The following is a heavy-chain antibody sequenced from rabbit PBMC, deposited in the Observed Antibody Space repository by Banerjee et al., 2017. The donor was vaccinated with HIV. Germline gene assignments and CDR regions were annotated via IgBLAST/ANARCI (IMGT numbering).Heavy chain of an antibody. CDR3: ARDLAAVTGWNFNL. J-gene: IGHJ4*01. Sequence: QSLEESGGDLVKPGASLTLTCTASGFSFSSSYWICWVRQAPGKGLEWIGCIKTSSGNTVYASWAKGRFTISKTSSTTVTLQMTSLTAADTATYFCARDLAAVTGWNFNLWGPGTLVTVS. V-gene: IGHV1S40*01. D-gene: IGHD7-1*01. CDR1: GFSFSSSYW. CDR2: IKTSSGNT.